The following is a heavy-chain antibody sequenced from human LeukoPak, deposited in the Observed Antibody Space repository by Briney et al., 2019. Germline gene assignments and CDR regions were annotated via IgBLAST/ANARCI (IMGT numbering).Heavy chain of an antibody. CDR2: VWDDGSSQ. J-gene: IGHJ4*02. D-gene: IGHD6-19*01. CDR1: GVTFSDYG. Sequence: AGGSLRLSCAASGVTFSDYGMHWVRQAPGKGLEWEAVVWDDGSSQNYADSVKGRFTISRDNSKNMLYLQMNSLRAEDTAVYYCAKDQWNPDYWGQGTLVSVSS. CDR3: AKDQWNPDY. V-gene: IGHV3-33*06.